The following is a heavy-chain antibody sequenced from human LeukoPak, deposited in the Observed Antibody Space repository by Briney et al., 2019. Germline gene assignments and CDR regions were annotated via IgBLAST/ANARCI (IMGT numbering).Heavy chain of an antibody. Sequence: SETLSLTCAVYGGSFSGYYWSWIRQPPGKGLEWIGEINHSGSTNYNPSLKSRFTISVDTSKNQFSLKLSSVTAADTAVYYCATSSRRARRYFDYWGQGTLVTVSS. CDR1: GGSFSGYY. V-gene: IGHV4-34*01. CDR2: INHSGST. D-gene: IGHD6-6*01. J-gene: IGHJ4*02. CDR3: ATSSRRARRYFDY.